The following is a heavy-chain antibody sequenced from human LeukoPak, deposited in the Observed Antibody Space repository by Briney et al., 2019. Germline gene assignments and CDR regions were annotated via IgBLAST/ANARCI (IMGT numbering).Heavy chain of an antibody. CDR2: IYSGGST. CDR1: GFTVSSNY. Sequence: GGSLRLSRAASGFTVSSNYMSWVRQAPGKGLEWVSVIYSGGSTYYADSVKGRFTISRDNSKNTLYLQMNSLRAEDTAVYYCARMGYDYVWGSYRPYYFDYWGQGTLVTVSS. V-gene: IGHV3-53*01. D-gene: IGHD3-16*02. J-gene: IGHJ4*02. CDR3: ARMGYDYVWGSYRPYYFDY.